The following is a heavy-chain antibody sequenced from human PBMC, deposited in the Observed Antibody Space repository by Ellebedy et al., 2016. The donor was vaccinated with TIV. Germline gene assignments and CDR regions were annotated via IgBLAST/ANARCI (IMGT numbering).Heavy chain of an antibody. Sequence: SETLSLTCTVSGGSISRSSYYWGWIRQSPQKGLEWIGSIYYTGSTFYNPSLKSRVTISVDTSKSQFSLRLTSVTAADTGVYYCARWFGELLYVRWFDPWGQGTLVTVSS. CDR1: GGSISRSSYY. V-gene: IGHV4-39*01. CDR3: ARWFGELLYVRWFDP. D-gene: IGHD3-10*01. CDR2: IYYTGST. J-gene: IGHJ5*02.